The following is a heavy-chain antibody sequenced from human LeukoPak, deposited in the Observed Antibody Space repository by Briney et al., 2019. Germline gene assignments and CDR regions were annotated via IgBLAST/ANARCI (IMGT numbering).Heavy chain of an antibody. J-gene: IGHJ4*02. CDR3: AKEWELFHPTFDY. CDR2: ISGSGGST. CDR1: GFTISSYA. V-gene: IGHV3-23*01. D-gene: IGHD3-10*01. Sequence: GGSLRLSCAASGFTISSYAMSWVRQAPGKGLEWVSAISGSGGSTYYADSVKGRFTISRHNSKNTLYLQMDSLRAEDTAVYYCAKEWELFHPTFDYWGQGTLVTVSS.